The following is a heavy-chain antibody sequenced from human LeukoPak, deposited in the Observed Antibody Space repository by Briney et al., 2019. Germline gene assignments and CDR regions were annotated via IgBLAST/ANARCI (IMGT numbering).Heavy chain of an antibody. CDR3: AREVGYCSSTSCYLNYYYYYYMDV. Sequence: GASVKVSCKASGYTFTRYDINWVRQATGQGLEWMGWMNPNSGNTGYAQKFQGRVTMTRNTSISTAYMELSSLRSEDTAVYYCAREVGYCSSTSCYLNYYYYYYMDVWGKGTTVTVSS. D-gene: IGHD2-2*01. J-gene: IGHJ6*03. CDR1: GYTFTRYD. CDR2: MNPNSGNT. V-gene: IGHV1-8*01.